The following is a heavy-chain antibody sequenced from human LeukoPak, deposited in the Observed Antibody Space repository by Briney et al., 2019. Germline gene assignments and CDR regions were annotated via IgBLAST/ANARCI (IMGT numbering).Heavy chain of an antibody. Sequence: PGGSLRLSCAASGFTFSNFAMIWVRQAPGKGLEWVSAISGSGGKTHYADSVKGRFTISRDNSKSVLYMQLNNLRLEDTAVYYCGEGHWGRGTLVTVSS. CDR3: GEGH. J-gene: IGHJ4*02. CDR1: GFTFSNFA. V-gene: IGHV3-23*01. CDR2: ISGSGGKT.